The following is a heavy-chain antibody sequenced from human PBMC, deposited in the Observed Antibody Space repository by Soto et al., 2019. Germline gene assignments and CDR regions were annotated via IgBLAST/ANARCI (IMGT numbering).Heavy chain of an antibody. D-gene: IGHD2-2*01. J-gene: IGHJ6*02. Sequence: QVQLVQSGAEVKKPGSSVKVSCKASGGTFSSYAISWVRQAPGQGLEWMGGIIPISGTANYAQNFQGRVTITADESTSTAYMELCSLRSEDTAVYYCARSQGSSTSLEIYYYYYYGMDVWGQGTTVTVSS. CDR2: IIPISGTA. CDR1: GGTFSSYA. V-gene: IGHV1-69*01. CDR3: ARSQGSSTSLEIYYYYYYGMDV.